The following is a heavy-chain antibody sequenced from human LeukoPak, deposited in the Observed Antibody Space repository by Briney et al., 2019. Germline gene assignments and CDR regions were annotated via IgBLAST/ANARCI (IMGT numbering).Heavy chain of an antibody. J-gene: IGHJ3*02. V-gene: IGHV1-69*13. Sequence: SVKVSCKASGYTFTGYYMHWVRQAPGQGLEWMGGIIPIFGTANYAQKFQGRVTITADESTSTAYMELSSLRSEDTAVYYCARDEGRPLSDAFDIWGQGTMVTVSS. CDR3: ARDEGRPLSDAFDI. CDR1: GYTFTGYY. D-gene: IGHD3-16*01. CDR2: IIPIFGTA.